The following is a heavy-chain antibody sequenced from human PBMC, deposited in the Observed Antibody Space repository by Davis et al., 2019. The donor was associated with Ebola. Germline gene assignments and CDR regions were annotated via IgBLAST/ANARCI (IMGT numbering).Heavy chain of an antibody. Sequence: PGGSLRLSCAASGFTFSSYGMHWVRQAPGKGLEWVAVIWYDGSNKYYADSVKGRFTISRDNSKNTLHLQMNSMRAEDTAVYYCAKRLVLDDAFDIWGQGTMVTVSS. CDR2: IWYDGSNK. V-gene: IGHV3-33*06. CDR1: GFTFSSYG. CDR3: AKRLVLDDAFDI. J-gene: IGHJ3*02. D-gene: IGHD3-9*01.